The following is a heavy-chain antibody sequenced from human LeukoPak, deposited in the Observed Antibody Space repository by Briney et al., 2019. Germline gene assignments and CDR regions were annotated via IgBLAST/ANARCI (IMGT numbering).Heavy chain of an antibody. D-gene: IGHD3-10*01. J-gene: IGHJ5*02. V-gene: IGHV1-18*04. Sequence: ASVKVSCKASGYTFTSYGIGCVRQAPGQGLEWMGWISAYNGNTKYAQKLQGRVTMTTDTSTSTAYMELRSLRSDDTAVYYCARVLHYGSGSYYNDYWFDPWGQGTLVTVSS. CDR2: ISAYNGNT. CDR3: ARVLHYGSGSYYNDYWFDP. CDR1: GYTFTSYG.